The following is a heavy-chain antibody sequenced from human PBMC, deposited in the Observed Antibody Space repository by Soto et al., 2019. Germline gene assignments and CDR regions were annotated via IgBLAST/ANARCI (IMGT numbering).Heavy chain of an antibody. J-gene: IGHJ1*01. Sequence: SETLSLTCTVSGASISSYYWSWIRQPAGKGLEWIGRIYTSGSTNYNPSLKSRVTMSVDTSKNQFSLKLSSVTAADTAVYYCARDLEPHSSSWYSAYFQHWGQGTLVTVSS. CDR1: GASISSYY. CDR3: ARDLEPHSSSWYSAYFQH. V-gene: IGHV4-4*07. D-gene: IGHD6-13*01. CDR2: IYTSGST.